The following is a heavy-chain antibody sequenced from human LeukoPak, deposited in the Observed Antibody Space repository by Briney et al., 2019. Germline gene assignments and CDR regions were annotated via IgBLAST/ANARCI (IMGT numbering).Heavy chain of an antibody. D-gene: IGHD6-6*01. Sequence: ASVKVSCKASGYTFTNYYIHWVRQAPGHGLEWMGIIDPSGGSTSYAQKFQGRVTMTRDMSTSTVYMEVSSLRSEDTAVYYCARDTGYSSSSDYWGQGTLVTVSS. CDR3: ARDTGYSSSSDY. J-gene: IGHJ4*02. CDR1: GYTFTNYY. CDR2: IDPSGGST. V-gene: IGHV1-46*01.